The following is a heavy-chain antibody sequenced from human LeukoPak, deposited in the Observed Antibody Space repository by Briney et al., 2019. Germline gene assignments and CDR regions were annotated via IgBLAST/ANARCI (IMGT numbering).Heavy chain of an antibody. CDR3: ARLPGFCSSTSCYSGIDWFNP. J-gene: IGHJ5*02. CDR2: ISSSGSTI. D-gene: IGHD2-2*01. Sequence: GGSLRLSCAASGFTFSSYEMNWVRQAPGKGLEWVSYISSSGSTIYYADSVKGRFTISRDNAKNSLYLQMNSLRAEDTAVYYCARLPGFCSSTSCYSGIDWFNPWGQGTLVTVSS. V-gene: IGHV3-48*03. CDR1: GFTFSSYE.